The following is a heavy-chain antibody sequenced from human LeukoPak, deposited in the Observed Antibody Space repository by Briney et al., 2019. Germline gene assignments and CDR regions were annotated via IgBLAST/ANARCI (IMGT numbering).Heavy chain of an antibody. CDR1: GGTFISYA. J-gene: IGHJ4*02. Sequence: SVKVSCKASGGTFISYAISWVRQAPGQGLEWMGGIIPIFGTANYAQKFQGRVTLTADKSTSTAYMELSSLRSEDTAVYYCARTPAQSFDWLSTSYYFDYWGQGTLVTVSS. CDR2: IIPIFGTA. V-gene: IGHV1-69*06. D-gene: IGHD3-9*01. CDR3: ARTPAQSFDWLSTSYYFDY.